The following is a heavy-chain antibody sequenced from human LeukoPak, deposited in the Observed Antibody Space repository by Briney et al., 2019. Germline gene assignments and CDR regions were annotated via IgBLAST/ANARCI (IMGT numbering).Heavy chain of an antibody. CDR3: ARLPQWGRTYHFDY. Sequence: GESLKISCKGSGYSFTNHWIGWVRQMPGKGLEWMGIIYPGDSDTRYSPSFQGQVTISADKSISTAYLQWSSLKASDTAMYYCARLPQWGRTYHFDYWGQGTLLTVSS. D-gene: IGHD1-26*01. CDR1: GYSFTNHW. CDR2: IYPGDSDT. J-gene: IGHJ4*02. V-gene: IGHV5-51*01.